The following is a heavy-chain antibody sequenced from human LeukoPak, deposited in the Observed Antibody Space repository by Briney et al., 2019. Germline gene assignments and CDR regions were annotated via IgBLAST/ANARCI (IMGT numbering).Heavy chain of an antibody. D-gene: IGHD2-2*01. CDR3: ARVHSYCSSTSCLDY. J-gene: IGHJ4*02. CDR2: ISAYNGNS. V-gene: IGHV1-18*01. Sequence: GAAVKVSCKASGYTFTSYGISWVRQAPGQGLEWMGWISAYNGNSNYPQKFQGRVTMTTDTSTSTGYMELRSLRSDDTAVYYCARVHSYCSSTSCLDYWGQGTLVTVSS. CDR1: GYTFTSYG.